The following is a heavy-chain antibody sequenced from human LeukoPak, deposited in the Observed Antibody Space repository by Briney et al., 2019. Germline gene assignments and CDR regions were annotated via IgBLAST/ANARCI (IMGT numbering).Heavy chain of an antibody. Sequence: GGSLRLSCAASGFTFSSYAMSWVRQAPGKGLEWVSAISGSGGSTYYADSVKGRFTISRDNSKNTLYLQMNSLRAEDTAVYYCAKAYCSSTSCSHNYWGQGTLVTVSS. D-gene: IGHD2-2*01. V-gene: IGHV3-23*01. CDR2: ISGSGGST. CDR3: AKAYCSSTSCSHNY. J-gene: IGHJ4*02. CDR1: GFTFSSYA.